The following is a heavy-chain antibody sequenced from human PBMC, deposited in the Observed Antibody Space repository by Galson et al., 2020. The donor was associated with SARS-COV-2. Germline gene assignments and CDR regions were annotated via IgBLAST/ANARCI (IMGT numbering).Heavy chain of an antibody. J-gene: IGHJ3*02. CDR3: ARDGHCNDWDDAFDI. Sequence: QLGESLKISCAASGFTFSSYGMHWVRQAPGKGLEWVTVIWYDGSNKYYADSAKGRFTISRDNSKNTLYLQMNSLRAEDTAVYYCARDGHCNDWDDAFDIWGQGTMVTVSS. CDR2: IWYDGSNK. D-gene: IGHD1-1*01. V-gene: IGHV3-33*01. CDR1: GFTFSSYG.